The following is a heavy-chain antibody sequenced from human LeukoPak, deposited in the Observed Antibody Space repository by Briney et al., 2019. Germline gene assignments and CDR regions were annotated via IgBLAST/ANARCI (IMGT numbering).Heavy chain of an antibody. CDR1: GFTFSSYE. J-gene: IGHJ4*02. Sequence: GGSLRLSCAASGFTFSSYEMHWVRQAPGKGLEWVSYISSSGSTIYYADSVKGRFTISRDNAKNSLYLQMNSLRAEDTAVYDCARDYGGSSHFDYWGQGTLVTVSS. V-gene: IGHV3-48*03. D-gene: IGHD4-23*01. CDR3: ARDYGGSSHFDY. CDR2: ISSSGSTI.